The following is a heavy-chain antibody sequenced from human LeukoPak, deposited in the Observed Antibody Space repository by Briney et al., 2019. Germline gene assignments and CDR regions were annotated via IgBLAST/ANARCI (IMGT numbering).Heavy chain of an antibody. Sequence: GGSLRLSCAASGFTFSSYAMSWVRQAPGKGLEWVSAISGSGGSTYYADSVKGRFTISRDNSKNTLYLQMNSLRAEDTAVYYCAKDRSITFGGVIVKTFDYWGQGTLVTVSS. CDR1: GFTFSSYA. D-gene: IGHD3-16*02. CDR2: ISGSGGST. V-gene: IGHV3-23*01. J-gene: IGHJ4*02. CDR3: AKDRSITFGGVIVKTFDY.